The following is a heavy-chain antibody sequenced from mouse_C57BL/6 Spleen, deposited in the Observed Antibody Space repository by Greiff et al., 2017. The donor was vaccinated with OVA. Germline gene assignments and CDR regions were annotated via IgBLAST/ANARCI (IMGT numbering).Heavy chain of an antibody. J-gene: IGHJ4*01. CDR2: IDPEDGDT. CDR3: TTYYGSSSYYYAMDY. D-gene: IGHD1-1*01. CDR1: GFNIKDYY. V-gene: IGHV14-1*01. Sequence: VQLQQSGAELVRPGASVKLSCTASGFNIKDYYMHWVKQRPEQGLEWIGRIDPEDGDTEYAPKFQGKATMTADTSSNTAYLQLSSLTSEYTAVYYCTTYYGSSSYYYAMDYWGQGTSVTVSS.